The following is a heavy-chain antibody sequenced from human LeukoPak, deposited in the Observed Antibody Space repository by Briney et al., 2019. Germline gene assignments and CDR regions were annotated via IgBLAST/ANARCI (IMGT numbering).Heavy chain of an antibody. V-gene: IGHV3-15*01. CDR1: GFTFSNAW. CDR2: IKSKTDGGTT. J-gene: IGHJ3*02. CDR3: TTGSLGRRAFDI. D-gene: IGHD1-26*01. Sequence: GGSLRLSCAASGFTFSNAWMSWVRQAPGKGLEWVGRIKSKTDGGTTDYAAPVKGRFTISRDDSKNTLYLQMNSLKTKDTAVYYCTTGSLGRRAFDIWGQGTMVTVSS.